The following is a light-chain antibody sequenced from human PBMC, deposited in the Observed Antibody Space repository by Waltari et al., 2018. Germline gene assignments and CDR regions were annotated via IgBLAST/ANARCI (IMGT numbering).Light chain of an antibody. CDR1: SSDVCGYNY. J-gene: IGLJ2*01. Sequence: QSALTQPASVSASPGQSITISCTGTSSDVCGYNYVSWYQQHPGKAPKLIIYDFSTRPSGVSNRFSGSKSGNTASLTISGLQAEDEADYYCSSYTSSSTLVVFGGGTKLTVL. CDR3: SSYTSSSTLVV. V-gene: IGLV2-14*03. CDR2: DFS.